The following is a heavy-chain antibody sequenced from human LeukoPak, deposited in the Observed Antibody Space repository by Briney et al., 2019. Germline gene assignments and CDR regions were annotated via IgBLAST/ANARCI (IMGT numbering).Heavy chain of an antibody. J-gene: IGHJ6*04. CDR1: GGSFSGYY. D-gene: IGHD5-18*01. Sequence: SETLPLTCAVYGGSFSGYYWSWIRQPPGKGLEWIGEINHSGSTNHNPSLKSRVTISVDTSKNQFSLKLSSVTAADTAVYYCERGRIQLWSGNYYYGMDDWCKGTTVTVSS. V-gene: IGHV4-34*01. CDR2: INHSGST. CDR3: ERGRIQLWSGNYYYGMDD.